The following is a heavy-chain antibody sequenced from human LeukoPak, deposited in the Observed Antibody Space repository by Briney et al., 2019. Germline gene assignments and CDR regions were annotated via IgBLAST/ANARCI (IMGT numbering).Heavy chain of an antibody. Sequence: GASVKVSCKASGYTSTGYYMHWVRQAPGQGLEWMGWINPNSGGTNYAQKFQGRVTMTRDTSISTAYMELSRLRSDDTAVYYCARVGSGWSRWFDPWGQGTLVTVSS. CDR1: GYTSTGYY. J-gene: IGHJ5*02. CDR3: ARVGSGWSRWFDP. V-gene: IGHV1-2*02. CDR2: INPNSGGT. D-gene: IGHD6-19*01.